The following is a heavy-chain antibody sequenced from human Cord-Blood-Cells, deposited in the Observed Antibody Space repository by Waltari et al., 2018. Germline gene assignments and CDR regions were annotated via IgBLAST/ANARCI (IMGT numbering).Heavy chain of an antibody. D-gene: IGHD3-9*01. Sequence: ESGGGLVQPGGSLRLSCAASGFTFSSYSMNWVRQAPGKGLEWVSYISSSSSTIYYADSVKGRFTISRDNAKNSLYLQMNSLRDEDTAVYYCARVLTLSSAYYFDYWGQGTLVTVSS. CDR2: ISSSSSTI. V-gene: IGHV3-48*02. CDR1: GFTFSSYS. CDR3: ARVLTLSSAYYFDY. J-gene: IGHJ4*02.